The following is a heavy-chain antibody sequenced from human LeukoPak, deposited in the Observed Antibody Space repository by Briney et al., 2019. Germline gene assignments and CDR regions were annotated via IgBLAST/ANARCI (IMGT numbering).Heavy chain of an antibody. CDR2: ISGSGGST. J-gene: IGHJ6*02. Sequence: PGGSLRLSCAASGFTFSSYAMSWVRQAPGKGLEWVSAISGSGGSTYYADSVKGRFTISRDNSKNTLYLQMNSLRAEDTAVYYCAKRGPGITIFGVVTPGGGMDVWGHGTTVTVSS. CDR3: AKRGPGITIFGVVTPGGGMDV. V-gene: IGHV3-23*01. CDR1: GFTFSSYA. D-gene: IGHD3-3*01.